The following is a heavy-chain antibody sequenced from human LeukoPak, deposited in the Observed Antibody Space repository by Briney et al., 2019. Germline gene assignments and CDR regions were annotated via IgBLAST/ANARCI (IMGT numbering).Heavy chain of an antibody. J-gene: IGHJ4*02. Sequence: ASVKVSCKASGYTFTGYYMHWVRQAPGQGLEWMGRINPNSGGTNYAQKFQGRVTTTRDTSISTAYMELSRLRSDDTAVYYCARAEGSTIFGVVTNLYYFDYWGQGTLVTVSS. V-gene: IGHV1-2*06. D-gene: IGHD3-3*01. CDR2: INPNSGGT. CDR1: GYTFTGYY. CDR3: ARAEGSTIFGVVTNLYYFDY.